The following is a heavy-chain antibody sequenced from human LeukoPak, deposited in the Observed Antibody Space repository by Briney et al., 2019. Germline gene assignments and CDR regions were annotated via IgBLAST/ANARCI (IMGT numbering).Heavy chain of an antibody. V-gene: IGHV4-59*01. CDR3: ASLAVAGTDPLDY. CDR2: IYYSGST. D-gene: IGHD6-19*01. J-gene: IGHJ4*02. CDR1: GGSISSYY. Sequence: SETLSLTCTVSGGSISSYYWSWIRQPPGKGLEWIGYIYYSGSTSYNPSLKSRVTISVDTSKNQFSLKLSSVTAADTAVYYCASLAVAGTDPLDYWGQGTLVTVSS.